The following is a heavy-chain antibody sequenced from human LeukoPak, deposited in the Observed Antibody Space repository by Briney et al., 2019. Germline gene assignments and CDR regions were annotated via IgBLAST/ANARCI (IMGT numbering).Heavy chain of an antibody. J-gene: IGHJ4*02. CDR3: ARDVAKGEWWPLDY. D-gene: IGHD2-15*01. CDR2: IIPIFGTA. CDR1: GGTFSSYA. Sequence: SVKVSCKASGGTFSSYAISWVRQAPGQGLEWMGGIIPIFGTANYAQKFQGRVTITADESTSTAYMELSSLRSEDTAVYYCARDVAKGEWWPLDYWGQGTLVTVSS. V-gene: IGHV1-69*13.